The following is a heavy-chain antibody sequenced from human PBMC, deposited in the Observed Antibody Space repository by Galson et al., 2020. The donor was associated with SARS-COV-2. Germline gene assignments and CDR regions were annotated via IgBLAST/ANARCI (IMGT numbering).Heavy chain of an antibody. CDR2: LDWDADK. CDR3: ARIGSSRWSGFDY. J-gene: IGHJ4*02. Sequence: SGPTLVKPTQTLTLNCTFSGFSLSTSGMCVSWIRQPPGKALDWLALLDWDADKYYSTSLKTRLTISKDTSKNQVVLTMTNMDPVDTATYYCARIGSSRWSGFDYWGQGTLVTVSS. V-gene: IGHV2-70*01. D-gene: IGHD6-13*01. CDR1: GFSLSTSGMC.